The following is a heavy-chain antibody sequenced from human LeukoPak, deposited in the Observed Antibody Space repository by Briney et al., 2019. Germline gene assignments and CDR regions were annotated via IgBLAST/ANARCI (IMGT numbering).Heavy chain of an antibody. CDR2: ISSSSSYI. D-gene: IGHD3-10*01. J-gene: IGHJ6*03. V-gene: IGHV3-11*06. Sequence: GGSLRLSCAASGFTFSDYYMSWIRQAPGKGLEWVSSISSSSSYIYYADSVKGRFTISRDNAKNSLYLQMNSLRAEDTAVYYCARDGVDYYGSGAFYYYYMDVWGKGTTVTVSS. CDR3: ARDGVDYYGSGAFYYYYMDV. CDR1: GFTFSDYY.